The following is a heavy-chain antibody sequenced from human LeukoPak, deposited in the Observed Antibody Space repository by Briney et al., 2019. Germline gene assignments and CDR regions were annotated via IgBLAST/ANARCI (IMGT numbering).Heavy chain of an antibody. V-gene: IGHV3-9*01. CDR2: ISWNSGSI. Sequence: GGSLRLSCEASGYTFDDYAMHGVRHAPGKGLEWVSGISWNSGSIGYADSVKGRFSISRDNGKNSLYLQMDSLTTEDTALYYCAKGHTYGLGESYLDFWGQGTLVSVSS. CDR1: GYTFDDYA. D-gene: IGHD5-18*01. J-gene: IGHJ4*02. CDR3: AKGHTYGLGESYLDF.